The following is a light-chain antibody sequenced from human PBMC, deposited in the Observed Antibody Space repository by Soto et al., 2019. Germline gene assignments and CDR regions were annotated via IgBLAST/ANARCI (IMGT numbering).Light chain of an antibody. V-gene: IGLV1-40*01. CDR2: GNS. J-gene: IGLJ1*01. Sequence: QSVLTQPPSVSGAPGQRVTISCTGSSSNLGASYDVQWYQHLPGTAPKLLIFGNSNRPSGVPDRFSGSKSGTSASLAITGLQAEDEADYYCQSYDSSLNGFYVFGTGTKVTVL. CDR1: SSNLGASYD. CDR3: QSYDSSLNGFYV.